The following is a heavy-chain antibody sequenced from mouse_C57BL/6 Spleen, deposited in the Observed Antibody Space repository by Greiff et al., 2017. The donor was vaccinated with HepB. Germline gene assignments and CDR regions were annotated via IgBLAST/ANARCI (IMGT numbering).Heavy chain of an antibody. CDR3: ARYYYGSNPYWYFDA. Sequence: VQLQQSGPELVKPGASVKISCKASGYSFTGYYMNWVKQSPEKSLEWIGEINPSTGGTTYNQKFKAKATLTVDKSSSTAYMQLKSLTSEDSAVYYCARYYYGSNPYWYFDAWGTGTTVTVSS. CDR1: GYSFTGYY. V-gene: IGHV1-42*01. CDR2: INPSTGGT. D-gene: IGHD1-1*01. J-gene: IGHJ1*03.